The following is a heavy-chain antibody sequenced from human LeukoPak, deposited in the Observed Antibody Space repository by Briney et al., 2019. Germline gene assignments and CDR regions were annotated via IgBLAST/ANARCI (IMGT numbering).Heavy chain of an antibody. Sequence: PGGSLRLSCAASGFTFSDYYMSWIRQAPGKGLEWVSYITNSGTTIYYADSVKGRFTISRDNAKNSLYLQMNSLRAEDTAVYYCARDGHYDILTGYFQDWGQGTLVTVSS. J-gene: IGHJ1*01. V-gene: IGHV3-11*01. CDR1: GFTFSDYY. CDR2: ITNSGTTI. CDR3: ARDGHYDILTGYFQD. D-gene: IGHD3-9*01.